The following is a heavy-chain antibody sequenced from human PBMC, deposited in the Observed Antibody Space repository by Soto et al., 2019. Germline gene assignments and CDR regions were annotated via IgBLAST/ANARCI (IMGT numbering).Heavy chain of an antibody. J-gene: IGHJ4*02. Sequence: GASVKVSCKASGYTFTGYYMHWVRQAPGQGLEWMGWINPNSGGTNYAQKFQGRVTMTRDTSISTAYMALSRLRSDDTAVYYCARAQFKHYYDSSGYYPDYWGQGTPLTVSS. CDR3: ARAQFKHYYDSSGYYPDY. CDR2: INPNSGGT. V-gene: IGHV1-2*02. D-gene: IGHD3-22*01. CDR1: GYTFTGYY.